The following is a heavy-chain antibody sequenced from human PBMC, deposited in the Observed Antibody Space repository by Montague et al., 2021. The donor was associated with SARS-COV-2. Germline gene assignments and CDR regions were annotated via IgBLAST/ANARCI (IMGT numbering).Heavy chain of an antibody. V-gene: IGHV4-4*07. D-gene: IGHD3-22*01. CDR2: NT. J-gene: IGHJ6*04. Sequence: NTNHNPSLKSRVTMSLDTAKNQFSLKLTSVTAADTAVYYCASHDSEAEYDSSGYDYYYGIDVWGKGTTVTVSS. CDR3: ASHDSEAEYDSSGYDYYYGIDV.